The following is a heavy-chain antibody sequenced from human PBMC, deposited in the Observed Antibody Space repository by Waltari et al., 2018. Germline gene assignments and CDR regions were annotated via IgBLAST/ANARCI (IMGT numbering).Heavy chain of an antibody. V-gene: IGHV3-7*01. Sequence: EVHLVQSGGGLIQPGGSLRLPCGVSGFPFINYWMTWVRQAPGKGLEWVANINQDGRDKNYVDSVEGRFTISRDNAQNSVYLQMNSLRAEDTAVYYCARDVPNGYFDYWGSGTLVTVSS. D-gene: IGHD1-1*01. CDR3: ARDVPNGYFDY. J-gene: IGHJ4*02. CDR1: GFPFINYW. CDR2: INQDGRDK.